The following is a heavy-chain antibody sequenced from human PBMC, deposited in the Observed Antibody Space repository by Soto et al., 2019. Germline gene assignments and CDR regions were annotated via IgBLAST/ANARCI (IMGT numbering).Heavy chain of an antibody. D-gene: IGHD2-21*01. Sequence: QVQLVQSGGEVKKPGASVTVSCKASGYTFINYHITWVRQAPGQGLEWMAWINTYNGMTDYAQRFQGRVTMTRDTSTSTAVMELRNLESDDTAVYFCAKSPRGEMATDWGQGTLVIVSS. CDR2: INTYNGMT. CDR1: GYTFINYH. CDR3: AKSPRGEMATD. J-gene: IGHJ4*02. V-gene: IGHV1-18*01.